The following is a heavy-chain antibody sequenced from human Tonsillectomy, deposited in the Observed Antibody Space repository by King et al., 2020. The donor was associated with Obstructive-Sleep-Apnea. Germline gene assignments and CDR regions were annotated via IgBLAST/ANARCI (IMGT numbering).Heavy chain of an antibody. CDR2: IVGSGAKT. J-gene: IGHJ4*02. Sequence: VQLVESGGGLVHPGGSLRLSCAASGFIFSSYAMSWVRQAPGKGLEWVSTIVGSGAKTYYADSVKGRFTISRDNSKNRLYVQMSSLRAEDTAVYYCVKTDRSSYGYSDFWGQGTLVTVSS. V-gene: IGHV3-23*04. D-gene: IGHD3-22*01. CDR3: VKTDRSSYGYSDF. CDR1: GFIFSSYA.